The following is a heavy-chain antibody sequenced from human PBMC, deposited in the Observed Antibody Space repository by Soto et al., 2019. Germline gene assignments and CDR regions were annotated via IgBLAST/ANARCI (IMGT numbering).Heavy chain of an antibody. CDR2: GYHSGST. V-gene: IGHV4-39*07. CDR1: GGSISTNSLY. Sequence: SETLSLTCTVSGGSISTNSLYWAWIRQPPGKGLEWIGSGYHSGSTNYNPSLKSRVTITVDTSKNQFSLKLSSVTAADTAVYYCARGRGSTRYYYYGMDVWGQGTTVTVSS. J-gene: IGHJ6*02. CDR3: ARGRGSTRYYYYGMDV. D-gene: IGHD2-2*01.